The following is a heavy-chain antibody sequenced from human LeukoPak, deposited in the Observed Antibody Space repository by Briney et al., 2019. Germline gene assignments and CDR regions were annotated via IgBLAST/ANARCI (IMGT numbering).Heavy chain of an antibody. J-gene: IGHJ4*02. CDR2: MRARADTS. CDR3: VKRDKGTFDY. V-gene: IGHV3-23*01. D-gene: IGHD3-16*01. CDR1: GFTFSSYA. Sequence: PGGSLRVSCAASGFTFSSYAMTWVRQAPGKGLEWVSAMRARADTSDYADAVKGRFIISRDNSKNTLYLQMNSLRAEDTAVYYCVKRDKGTFDYWGRGTLVTVSS.